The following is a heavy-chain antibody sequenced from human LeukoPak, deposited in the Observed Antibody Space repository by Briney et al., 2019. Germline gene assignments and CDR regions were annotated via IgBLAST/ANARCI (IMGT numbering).Heavy chain of an antibody. Sequence: PGGSLRLSCAASGFTFSSYAMHWVRQAPGKGLEWVAVISYDGSNKYYEDSVKGRFTISRDNSKNTLYLQMNSLRAEDTAVYYCARTPNDFWSGPDYWGQGTLVTVSS. CDR3: ARTPNDFWSGPDY. J-gene: IGHJ4*02. CDR2: ISYDGSNK. V-gene: IGHV3-30-3*01. D-gene: IGHD3-3*01. CDR1: GFTFSSYA.